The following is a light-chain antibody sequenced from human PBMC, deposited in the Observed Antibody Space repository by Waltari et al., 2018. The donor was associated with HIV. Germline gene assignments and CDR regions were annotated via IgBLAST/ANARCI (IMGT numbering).Light chain of an antibody. J-gene: IGLJ2*01. CDR3: SSYTSSSVV. Sequence: QSALTQPASVSGSPGQSITISCTGTSSDVGGYTYVSWYQQHPGKAPKLMIYEVSNRPSWVSNLFSGSKSGNTASLTISGLQAEDEADYYCSSYTSSSVVFGGGTKLTVL. V-gene: IGLV2-14*01. CDR1: SSDVGGYTY. CDR2: EVS.